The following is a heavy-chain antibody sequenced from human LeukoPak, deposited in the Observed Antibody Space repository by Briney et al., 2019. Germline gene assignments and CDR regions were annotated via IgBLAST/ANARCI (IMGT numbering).Heavy chain of an antibody. Sequence: GGSLRLSCAASGFTFDAYGMSWVRQAPGKGLEWVSGINWNGDHTDYADSVKGRFTISRDNAKNSLYLQMNALRAEDTAFYLCARTPYGDYSYWYFGLWGRGTLVTVSS. CDR3: ARTPYGDYSYWYFGL. D-gene: IGHD4-17*01. CDR2: INWNGDHT. V-gene: IGHV3-20*01. CDR1: GFTFDAYG. J-gene: IGHJ2*01.